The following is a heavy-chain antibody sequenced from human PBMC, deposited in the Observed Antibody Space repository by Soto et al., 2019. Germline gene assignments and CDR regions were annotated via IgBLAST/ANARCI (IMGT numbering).Heavy chain of an antibody. CDR1: GFTFSDYW. J-gene: IGHJ6*02. D-gene: IGHD3-10*01. V-gene: IGHV3-74*01. CDR3: ARGIRGQYGMDV. CDR2: INGDGSRS. Sequence: EVQLVESGGGLVQPGGSLRLSCATSGFTFSDYWIHWVRQAPGKGLVWVSRINGDGSRSDYADSVKGRFTISRDNAENTVYLQMNSLSAEDTAVYFCARGIRGQYGMDVWGHGTTVTVSS.